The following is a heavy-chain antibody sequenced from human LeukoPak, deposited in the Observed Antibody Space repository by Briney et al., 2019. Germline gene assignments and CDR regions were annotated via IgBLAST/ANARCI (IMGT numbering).Heavy chain of an antibody. J-gene: IGHJ3*02. D-gene: IGHD4-17*01. CDR2: INPNSGGT. CDR3: ARAAYPTTEGAFDI. V-gene: IGHV1-2*04. CDR1: GYTFTGYY. Sequence: GASVKVSCKASGYTFTGYYMHWMRQAPGQGLEWMGWINPNSGGTNYAQKFQGWVTMTRDTSISTAYMELSRLRSDDTAVYYCARAAYPTTEGAFDIWGQGTMVTVSS.